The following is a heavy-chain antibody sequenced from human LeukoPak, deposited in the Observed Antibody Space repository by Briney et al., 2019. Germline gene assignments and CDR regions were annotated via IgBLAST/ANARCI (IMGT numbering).Heavy chain of an antibody. J-gene: IGHJ4*02. CDR2: ISGSGGNT. V-gene: IGHV3-23*01. CDR3: AKAMCSGGSCYCHLDY. CDR1: GFTFNVYA. D-gene: IGHD2-15*01. Sequence: PGGSLRLSCAASGFTFNVYAMSWVRQAPGKGLEWVSVISGSGGNTYYADSVKGRLIISRDNSNNTLYLQLNSLRAEDTAIYYCAKAMCSGGSCYCHLDYWGQGTLVTVSS.